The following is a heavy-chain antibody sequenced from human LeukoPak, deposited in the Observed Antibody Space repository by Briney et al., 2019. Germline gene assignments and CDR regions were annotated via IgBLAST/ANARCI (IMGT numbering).Heavy chain of an antibody. CDR1: GFTFSSYA. CDR2: ISGSGGST. Sequence: GSLRLSCAASGFTFSSYAMSWVRQAPGKGLEWVSAISGSGGSTYYADSAKGRFTISRDNSKNTLYLQMNSLRAEDTAVYYCAKRRTIFGVVNHFDYWGQGTLVTVSS. V-gene: IGHV3-23*01. D-gene: IGHD3-3*01. J-gene: IGHJ4*02. CDR3: AKRRTIFGVVNHFDY.